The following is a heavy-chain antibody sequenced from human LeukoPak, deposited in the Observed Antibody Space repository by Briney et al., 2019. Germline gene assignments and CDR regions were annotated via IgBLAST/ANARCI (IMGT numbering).Heavy chain of an antibody. D-gene: IGHD3-22*01. J-gene: IGHJ4*02. Sequence: GESLKISCKGSGYSFTNYWIGCVRQMPGKGPEWMGNFYPGDSDTRYSPSFQGQVTMSADRSISTAHLQWSSLKASDTAMYYCARAPYYYHSSAYFDYWGQGTLVTVSS. V-gene: IGHV5-51*01. CDR2: FYPGDSDT. CDR1: GYSFTNYW. CDR3: ARAPYYYHSSAYFDY.